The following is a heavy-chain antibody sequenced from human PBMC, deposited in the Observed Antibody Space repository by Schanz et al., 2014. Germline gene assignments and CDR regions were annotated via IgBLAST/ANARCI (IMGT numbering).Heavy chain of an antibody. D-gene: IGHD3-9*01. CDR3: ARRNFYDKSAAFDY. CDR2: SRNKGHSYTS. J-gene: IGHJ4*02. Sequence: EAKLVESGGGLVQPGGPLRLSCAASGFTFSDHFMDWVRQAPGKGLEWVGHSRNKGHSYTSEYAASVKGRFTISRDESESSLYLQMDSLKTEDTAVYYCARRNFYDKSAAFDYWGQGSLVTVSS. CDR1: GFTFSDHF. V-gene: IGHV3-72*01.